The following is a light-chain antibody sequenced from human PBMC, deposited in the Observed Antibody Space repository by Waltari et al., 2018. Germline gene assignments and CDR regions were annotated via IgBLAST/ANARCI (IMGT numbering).Light chain of an antibody. J-gene: IGKJ1*01. V-gene: IGKV4-1*01. CDR2: WAS. CDR3: QQYYSTPRT. CDR1: QSVLYSSTNQNY. Sequence: DIVMTQSPDSLAVSLGERATINCKSSQSVLYSSTNQNYLVWYQQKPGQPPKLLIYWASTRESGVPDRFSGSGSVTDFTLTISSLQAEDVAVYYCQQYYSTPRTFGQGTKVEIK.